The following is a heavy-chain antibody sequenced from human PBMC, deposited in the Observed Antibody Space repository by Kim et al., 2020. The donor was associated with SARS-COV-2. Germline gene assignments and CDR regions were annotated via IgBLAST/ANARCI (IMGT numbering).Heavy chain of an antibody. D-gene: IGHD6-13*01. CDR3: ARRGSAEDY. Sequence: SETLSLTCAVYGGSFSGYYWSWIRQPPGKGLEWIGEINHSGSTNYNPSLKSRVTISVDTSKNQFSLKLSSVTAADTAVYYCARRGSAEDYWGQGTLVTVSS. CDR2: INHSGST. J-gene: IGHJ4*02. V-gene: IGHV4-34*01. CDR1: GGSFSGYY.